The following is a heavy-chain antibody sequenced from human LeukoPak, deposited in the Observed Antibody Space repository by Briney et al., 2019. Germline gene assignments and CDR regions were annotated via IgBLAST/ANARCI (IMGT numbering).Heavy chain of an antibody. D-gene: IGHD3-16*01. CDR2: IKSKTDGGTT. V-gene: IGHV3-15*01. Sequence: GGSLRLSCAASGFTFSNAWMSWVRQAPGKGLEWVGRIKSKTDGGTTDYAAPVKGRFTISRDDSKNTLYLQMNSLKTEDTAVCYCTTASYGGGLNWFDPWGQGTLVTVSS. CDR1: GFTFSNAW. J-gene: IGHJ5*02. CDR3: TTASYGGGLNWFDP.